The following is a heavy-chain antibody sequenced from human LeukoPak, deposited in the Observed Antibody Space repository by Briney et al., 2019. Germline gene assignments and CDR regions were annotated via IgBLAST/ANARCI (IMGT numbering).Heavy chain of an antibody. CDR2: ISYSGST. D-gene: IGHD2-15*01. J-gene: IGHJ4*02. CDR1: GGSISSSSYY. V-gene: IGHV4-39*01. CDR3: ASSAGGRREKLVNFDY. Sequence: PSETLSLTCTVSGGSISSSSYYWGWIRQPPGKGLEWIGSISYSGSTYYNPSLKSRVTISVDTSKNQFSLKLSSVTAADTAVYYCASSAGGRREKLVNFDYWDQGTLVTVSS.